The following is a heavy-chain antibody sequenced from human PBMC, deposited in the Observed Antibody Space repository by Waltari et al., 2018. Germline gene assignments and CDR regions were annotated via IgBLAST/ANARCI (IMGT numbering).Heavy chain of an antibody. CDR3: AKGGGGWYVGWYYFDY. CDR1: GFTFDDYA. V-gene: IGHV3-9*01. D-gene: IGHD6-19*01. CDR2: ISWNSGSI. J-gene: IGHJ4*02. Sequence: EVQLVESGGGLVQPGRSLRLSCAASGFTFDDYAMHWVRQAPGKGLEWVSGISWNSGSISYADSVKGRFTISRDNAKNSLYLQMNSLRAEDTALYYCAKGGGGWYVGWYYFDYWGQGTLVTVSS.